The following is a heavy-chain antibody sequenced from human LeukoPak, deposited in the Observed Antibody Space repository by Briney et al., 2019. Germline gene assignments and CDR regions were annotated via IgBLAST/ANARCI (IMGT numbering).Heavy chain of an antibody. CDR1: GFTFSSYG. CDR3: AKDQIGATIPYYCYGMDV. V-gene: IGHV3-30*18. D-gene: IGHD5-12*01. CDR2: ISDNGGNT. J-gene: IGHJ6*02. Sequence: PGGSLRLSCAASGFTFSSYGMHWVRQAPGKGLEWVAVISDNGGNTYYADSVKGRFTISRDNSKNTLYLQMNSLRAEDTAVYYCAKDQIGATIPYYCYGMDVRGQGATGTVS.